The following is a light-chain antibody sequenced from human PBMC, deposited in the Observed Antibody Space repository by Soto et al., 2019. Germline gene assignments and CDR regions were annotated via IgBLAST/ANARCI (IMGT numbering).Light chain of an antibody. CDR2: GAS. Sequence: IVMTQSTATVSVSPGERATLSCRASQSVSSNLAWYQQKPGQAPRLLIYGASTRATGIPARFSGSGSGTEFTLTISSLQPDDFATYYCQQYNSYRTFGQGTKVDIK. CDR3: QQYNSYRT. CDR1: QSVSSN. J-gene: IGKJ1*01. V-gene: IGKV3-15*01.